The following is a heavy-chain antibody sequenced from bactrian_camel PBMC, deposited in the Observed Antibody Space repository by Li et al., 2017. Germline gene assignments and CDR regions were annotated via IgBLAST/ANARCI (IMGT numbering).Heavy chain of an antibody. V-gene: IGHV3S55*01. J-gene: IGHJ4*01. Sequence: QLVESGGGTVQAGGSLRLSCVASGYPGDNNCMGWFRQASGKERAGIATIDSDGTTTYADSVKGRFTIFKDNAQNTLYLEMTNLKPSDTATYYCASTTQWSRCGGGWAEEYSYWGQGTQVTVS. CDR3: ASTTQWSRCGGGWAEEYSY. CDR2: IDSDGTT. CDR1: GYPGDNNC. D-gene: IGHD6*01.